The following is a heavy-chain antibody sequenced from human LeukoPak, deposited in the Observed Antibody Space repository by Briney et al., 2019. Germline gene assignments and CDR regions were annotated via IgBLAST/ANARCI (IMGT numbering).Heavy chain of an antibody. D-gene: IGHD1-26*01. V-gene: IGHV1-18*01. CDR2: ISARNT. CDR1: GYTFNSYG. Sequence: ASVKVSCKASGYTFNSYGISWVRQAPGQGLEWMGWISARNTNSAQKLQGRVTMTTDTSTSTAYMELRSLRSDDTAVYYCASGDPPGAYRLWGQGTLVTVSS. J-gene: IGHJ4*02. CDR3: ASGDPPGAYRL.